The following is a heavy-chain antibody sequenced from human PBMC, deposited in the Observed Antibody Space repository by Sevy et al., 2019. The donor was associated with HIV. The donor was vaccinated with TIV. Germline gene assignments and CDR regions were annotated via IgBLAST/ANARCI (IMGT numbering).Heavy chain of an antibody. CDR3: ARDGYYYDSSGYYYGRVWGAFDI. Sequence: ASVKVSCKASGYTFTGYYMHWVRQAPGQGLEWMGWINPNSGGTNYAQKFQGWVTMTRDTSISTAYMELTGLRSEDTAVYYCARDGYYYDSSGYYYGRVWGAFDIWGQGTMVTVSS. CDR1: GYTFTGYY. J-gene: IGHJ3*02. V-gene: IGHV1-2*04. CDR2: INPNSGGT. D-gene: IGHD3-22*01.